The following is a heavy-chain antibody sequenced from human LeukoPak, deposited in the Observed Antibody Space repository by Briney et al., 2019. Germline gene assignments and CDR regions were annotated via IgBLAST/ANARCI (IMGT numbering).Heavy chain of an antibody. J-gene: IGHJ4*02. CDR3: ARHYSSGWYGY. CDR2: IYYSGST. Sequence: SETLSLTCTVSGGSISSYYWSWIRQPPGKGLEWIGYIYYSGSTNYNPSLKSRVTISVDTSKNQFSLKLSSVTAADTVVYYCARHYSSGWYGYWGQGTLVTVSS. CDR1: GGSISSYY. D-gene: IGHD6-19*01. V-gene: IGHV4-59*01.